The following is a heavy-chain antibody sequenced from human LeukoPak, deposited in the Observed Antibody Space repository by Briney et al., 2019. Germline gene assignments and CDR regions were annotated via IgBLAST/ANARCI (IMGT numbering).Heavy chain of an antibody. CDR1: GFIFSNYW. V-gene: IGHV3-7*01. Sequence: GGSLRLSCEASGFIFSNYWMSWVRQAPGKGLEWVANIKYDGSETYYVDSVKGRFTISRDNAKNSLYLQMNSLRAEDTAVYYCAREGITMVRGGTDYWGQGTLVTVSS. J-gene: IGHJ4*02. CDR2: IKYDGSET. CDR3: AREGITMVRGGTDY. D-gene: IGHD3-10*01.